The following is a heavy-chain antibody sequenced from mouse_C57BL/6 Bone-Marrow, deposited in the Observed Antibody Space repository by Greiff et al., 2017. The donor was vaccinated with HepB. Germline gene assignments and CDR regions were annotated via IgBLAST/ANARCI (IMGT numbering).Heavy chain of an antibody. Sequence: VQLKESGPELVKPGASVKISCKASGYTFTDYYMNWVKQSHGKSLEWIGDINPNNGGTSYNQKFKGKATLTVDKSSSTAYMELRSLTSEDSAVYYCYYYGSSPYWYFDVWGTGTTVTVSS. V-gene: IGHV1-26*01. D-gene: IGHD1-1*01. CDR2: INPNNGGT. J-gene: IGHJ1*03. CDR3: YYYGSSPYWYFDV. CDR1: GYTFTDYY.